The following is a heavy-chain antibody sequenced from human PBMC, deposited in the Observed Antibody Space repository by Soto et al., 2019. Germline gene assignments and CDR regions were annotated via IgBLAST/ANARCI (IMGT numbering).Heavy chain of an antibody. CDR2: IWYDGSNK. D-gene: IGHD1-26*01. J-gene: IGHJ6*02. V-gene: IGHV3-30*02. CDR3: AKNLGLVGEYYYYYGMDV. Sequence: GGSLRLSCAASGFTFSSYGMHWVRQAPGKGLEWVAVIWYDGSNKYYADSVKGRFTISRDNSKNTLYLQMNSLRAEDTDVYYCAKNLGLVGEYYYYYGMDVWGQGTTVTVSS. CDR1: GFTFSSYG.